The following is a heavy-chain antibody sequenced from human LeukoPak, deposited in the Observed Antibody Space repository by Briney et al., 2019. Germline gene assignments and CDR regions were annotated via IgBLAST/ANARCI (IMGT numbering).Heavy chain of an antibody. J-gene: IGHJ3*02. CDR3: VKGILRYFDSDAFDI. CDR2: ISSNGRST. V-gene: IGHV3-64D*06. D-gene: IGHD3-9*01. Sequence: PGGSLRLSCSASGFTFSSYAMHWVRQAPGKGLEYVSAISSNGRSTYYADSVKGRFTISRDNSKNTLYLQMSSLRAEDTAVYYCVKGILRYFDSDAFDIWGQGTMVTVSS. CDR1: GFTFSSYA.